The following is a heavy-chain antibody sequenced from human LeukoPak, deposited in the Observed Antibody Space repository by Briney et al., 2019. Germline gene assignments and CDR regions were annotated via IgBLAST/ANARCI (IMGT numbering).Heavy chain of an antibody. J-gene: IGHJ5*02. CDR1: GYTLTELS. Sequence: GASVKVSCKVSGYTLTELSMHWVRQAPGTGLEWMGGFDPEDGETIYAQKFQGRVTMTEDTSTDTAYMELNSLRSDDTAVHYCATFANGYFYHWGQGTLVTVSS. CDR2: FDPEDGET. CDR3: ATFANGYFYH. D-gene: IGHD2-8*01. V-gene: IGHV1-24*01.